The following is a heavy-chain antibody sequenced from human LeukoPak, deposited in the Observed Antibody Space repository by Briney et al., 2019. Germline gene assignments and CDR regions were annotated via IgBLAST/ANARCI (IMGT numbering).Heavy chain of an antibody. CDR1: GYSISSGYY. Sequence: SETLSLTCAVSGYSISSGYYWGWIRQPPGKGLEWIGTIYHSGNTYYNPSLKSRVIISVDTSKNQFSLKLSSVTAADTAVYYCARGGGYCSSTSCSYYYYYYMDVWGKGTTVTVSS. V-gene: IGHV4-38-2*01. D-gene: IGHD2-2*01. CDR2: IYHSGNT. CDR3: ARGGGYCSSTSCSYYYYYYMDV. J-gene: IGHJ6*03.